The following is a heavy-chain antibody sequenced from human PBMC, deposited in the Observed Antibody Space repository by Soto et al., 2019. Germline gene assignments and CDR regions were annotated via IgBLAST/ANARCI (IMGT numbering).Heavy chain of an antibody. CDR3: AKDYDSSGYYHLFNSPPAFDI. CDR1: GFTFSSYA. V-gene: IGHV3-23*01. D-gene: IGHD3-22*01. J-gene: IGHJ3*02. CDR2: ISGSGGST. Sequence: QPGGSLRLSCAASGFTFSSYAMSWVRQAPGKGLEWVSAISGSGGSTYYADSVKGRFTISRDNSKNTLYLQMNSLRAEDTAVYYCAKDYDSSGYYHLFNSPPAFDIWGQGTMVTVSS.